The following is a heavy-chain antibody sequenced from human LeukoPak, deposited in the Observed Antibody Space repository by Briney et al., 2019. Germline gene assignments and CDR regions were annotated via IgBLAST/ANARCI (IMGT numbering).Heavy chain of an antibody. V-gene: IGHV3-15*01. CDR1: GFTFGDYA. CDR3: ITFSRELLTSLTF. Sequence: GGSLRLSCTASGFTFGDYAMSWVRQVPGKGLEWVGRIKSKSDGGTTDYAAPVKDRFTISRDDSKTTLYLQMNSLRTEDTAVYYCITFSRELLTSLTFWGQGTLVTVSS. CDR2: IKSKSDGGTT. D-gene: IGHD3-10*01. J-gene: IGHJ4*02.